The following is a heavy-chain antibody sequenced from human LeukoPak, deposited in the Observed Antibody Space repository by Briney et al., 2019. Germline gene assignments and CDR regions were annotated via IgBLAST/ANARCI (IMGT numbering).Heavy chain of an antibody. D-gene: IGHD3-10*01. CDR3: AKRGIVIRAVIIIGFHKEAYYFDY. V-gene: IGHV3-23*01. CDR2: ISERGGST. CDR1: GITLSNYG. Sequence: GGSLRLSCVVSGITLSNYGMSWVRQAPGKGLEWVSGISERGGSTNYAASVKGRFIISRDTSKNTVYLQMNSLRVEDTAVYFCAKRGIVIRAVIIIGFHKEAYYFDYWGQGILVTVSS. J-gene: IGHJ4*02.